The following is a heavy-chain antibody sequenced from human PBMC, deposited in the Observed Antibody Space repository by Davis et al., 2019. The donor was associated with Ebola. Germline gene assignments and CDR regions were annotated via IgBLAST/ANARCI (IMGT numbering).Heavy chain of an antibody. Sequence: GGSLRLSCAASGFTFSSYAMSWVRQAPGKGLEWVSSISSSSSYIYYADSVKGRFTISRDNAKNSLYLQMNSLRAEDTAVYYCARQYQLLYDAFDIWGQGTMVTVSS. V-gene: IGHV3-21*01. D-gene: IGHD2-2*01. CDR3: ARQYQLLYDAFDI. CDR2: ISSSSSYI. CDR1: GFTFSSYA. J-gene: IGHJ3*02.